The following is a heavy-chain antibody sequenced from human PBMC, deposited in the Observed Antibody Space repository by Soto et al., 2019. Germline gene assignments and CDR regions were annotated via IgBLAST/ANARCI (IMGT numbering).Heavy chain of an antibody. CDR3: ARDVSTSWYSYDCHGMDG. J-gene: IGHJ6*02. D-gene: IGHD5-18*01. V-gene: IGHV3-7*05. CDR1: GFTFRTYW. Sequence: EVQLVESGGGLVQPGGSLRLSCGASGFTFRTYWLSWVRQVPGKGLEWVANINQDGSEKNYVDSVKGRFTISRDNAKNSMHLQMSSLRAEDTGLYYCARDVSTSWYSYDCHGMDGWGQGTTVTVSS. CDR2: INQDGSEK.